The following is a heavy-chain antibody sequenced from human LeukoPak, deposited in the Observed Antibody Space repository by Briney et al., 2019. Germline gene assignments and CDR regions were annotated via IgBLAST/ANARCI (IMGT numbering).Heavy chain of an antibody. CDR3: AKDSGYSYGYFPYY. J-gene: IGHJ4*02. CDR1: GFTFSSYA. V-gene: IGHV3-23*01. CDR2: ISGSGGST. Sequence: PGGSLRLSCAASGFTFSSYAMSWVRQAPGKGLEWVSGISGSGGSTYYADSVKGRFTISRDNSKSTLYLQMNSLRAEDTAVYYCAKDSGYSYGYFPYYWGQGTLATVSS. D-gene: IGHD5-18*01.